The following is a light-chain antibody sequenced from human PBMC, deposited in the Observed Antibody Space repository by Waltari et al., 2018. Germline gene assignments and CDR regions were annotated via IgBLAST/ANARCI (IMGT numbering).Light chain of an antibody. V-gene: IGLV2-14*03. Sequence: QSALTQPAPVSGSPGQSITISCTGSSSDLGGFNSVSWYQQRPGKAPQLMIYDVGNRPSGVSDRFSGSKSGNTASLTISGLQAEDEGDYYCTSYGISSTLFGGGTKLTVL. CDR1: SSDLGGFNS. J-gene: IGLJ2*01. CDR2: DVG. CDR3: TSYGISSTL.